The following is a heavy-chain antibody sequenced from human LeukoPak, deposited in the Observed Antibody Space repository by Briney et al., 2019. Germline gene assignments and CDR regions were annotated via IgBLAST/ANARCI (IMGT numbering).Heavy chain of an antibody. CDR1: GFTFSSHW. V-gene: IGHV3-74*01. J-gene: IGHJ4*02. Sequence: GGSLRLSCAASGFTFSSHWMHWVRQGPGKGLVWDSRINSDGSRTIYADSVKGRFTISRDSAKNTLYLQMNSLRAEDTAVYYCAREVGDYYDSSGSFGYWGQGTLVTVSS. CDR3: AREVGDYYDSSGSFGY. CDR2: INSDGSRT. D-gene: IGHD3-22*01.